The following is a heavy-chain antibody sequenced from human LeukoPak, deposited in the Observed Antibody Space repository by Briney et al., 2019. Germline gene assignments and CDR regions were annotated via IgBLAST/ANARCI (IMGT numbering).Heavy chain of an antibody. CDR3: ARYYLLATGSYAFDY. D-gene: IGHD1-1*01. V-gene: IGHV3-30*04. J-gene: IGHJ4*02. CDR1: GFTFSSYA. CDR2: ISYDGSNK. Sequence: GGSLRLSCAASGFTFSSYAMHWVRQAPGKGLEWVAVISYDGSNKYYAEYGKGRFTISRDNAKNSLYLQMNSLRTEDTAVYYCARYYLLATGSYAFDYWGQGTLVTVSS.